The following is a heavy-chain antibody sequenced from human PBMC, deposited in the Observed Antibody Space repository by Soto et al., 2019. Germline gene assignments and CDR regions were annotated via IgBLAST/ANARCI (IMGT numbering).Heavy chain of an antibody. CDR1: GVSISDGGYY. CDR3: ARALPDDIVVGTGYFDY. Sequence: PSETLSLTCAVSGVSISDGGYYWGWIRQHPVKGLEWLGYIYYSGSTYYNPSLESRLTISVDTSKNHFSLRATSVTAADTAVYYCARALPDDIVVGTGYFDYWGLGTLVTVSS. CDR2: IYYSGST. D-gene: IGHD2-21*01. V-gene: IGHV4-31*11. J-gene: IGHJ4*02.